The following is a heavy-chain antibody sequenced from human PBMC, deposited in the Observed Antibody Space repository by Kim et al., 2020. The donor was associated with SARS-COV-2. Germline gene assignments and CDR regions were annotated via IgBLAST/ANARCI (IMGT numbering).Heavy chain of an antibody. CDR2: INPSGGST. Sequence: ASVKVSCKASGYTFTSYYMHWVRQAPGQGLEWMGIINPSGGSTSYAQKFQGRVTMTRDTSTSTVYMELSSLRSEDTAVYYCARDGVRGEYYDSSGYYKRPPFDYWGQGTLVTVSS. CDR3: ARDGVRGEYYDSSGYYKRPPFDY. CDR1: GYTFTSYY. J-gene: IGHJ4*02. V-gene: IGHV1-46*01. D-gene: IGHD3-22*01.